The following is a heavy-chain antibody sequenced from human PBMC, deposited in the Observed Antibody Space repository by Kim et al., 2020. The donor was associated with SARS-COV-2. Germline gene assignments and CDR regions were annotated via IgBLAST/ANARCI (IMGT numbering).Heavy chain of an antibody. CDR3: AGDNYNNYWYKY. CDR1: EFSVSTKT. D-gene: IGHD1-20*01. Sequence: GGSLRLSCAASEFSVSTKTMTWVRQVPGKGLEWVSIIYRNGTTYYADSVKGRFTTSRDTSKNTLYLQMDNLRADDTAVYYCAGDNYNNYWYKYWGQGTLVTVSA. J-gene: IGHJ4*02. CDR2: IYRNGTT. V-gene: IGHV3-53*01.